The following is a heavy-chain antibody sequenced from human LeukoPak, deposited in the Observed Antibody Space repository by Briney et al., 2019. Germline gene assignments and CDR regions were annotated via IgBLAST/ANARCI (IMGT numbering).Heavy chain of an antibody. CDR3: AKTSDQLLYSKFDF. Sequence: PGGSPRLSCATSGFTFSFYGMHWVRHAPGKGLEWVSFIQYDGSYKFYADSEQGRFSISRDNSKNTLFLQMNSLRAEDTAVYYCAKTSDQLLYSKFDFWGQGTLVTVSS. CDR2: IQYDGSYK. CDR1: GFTFSFYG. V-gene: IGHV3-30*02. J-gene: IGHJ4*02. D-gene: IGHD2-2*02.